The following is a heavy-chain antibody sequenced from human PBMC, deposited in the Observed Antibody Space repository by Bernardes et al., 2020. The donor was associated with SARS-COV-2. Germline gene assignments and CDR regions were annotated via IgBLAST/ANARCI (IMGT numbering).Heavy chain of an antibody. Sequence: SETLSLTCAVYGGSFSGYYWSWIRQPPGKGLEWIGEINHSGSTNYNPSLKSRVTISVDTSKNQFSLKLTSVTAADTAVYYCARGGYSRSWYGNYNWFDPWGQGTLVTVSS. J-gene: IGHJ5*02. D-gene: IGHD6-13*01. CDR1: GGSFSGYY. V-gene: IGHV4-34*01. CDR2: INHSGST. CDR3: ARGGYSRSWYGNYNWFDP.